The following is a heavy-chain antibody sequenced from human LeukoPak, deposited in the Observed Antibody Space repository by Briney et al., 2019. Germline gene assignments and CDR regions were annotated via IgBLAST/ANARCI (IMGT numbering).Heavy chain of an antibody. J-gene: IGHJ4*02. V-gene: IGHV4-59*01. CDR2: IYYSGST. CDR3: TRNYDSSGYTTFGY. CDR1: GGSISTYY. D-gene: IGHD3-22*01. Sequence: SETLSLTFTVSGGSISTYYWSWIRQPPGKGLEWIGHIYYSGSTNYNPSLKSRVTIAVDTSKNHFSLKLSSVTAADTAVYYCTRNYDSSGYTTFGYWGRGTLVTVSS.